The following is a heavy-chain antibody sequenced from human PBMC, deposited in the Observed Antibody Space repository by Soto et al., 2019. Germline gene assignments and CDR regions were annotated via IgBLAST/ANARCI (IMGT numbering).Heavy chain of an antibody. V-gene: IGHV4-39*01. CDR3: ARTSQVYDFWSGFQGWFDP. Sequence: QLQLQESGPGLVKPSETLSLTCIVSGGSISSSSYYWGWIRQPPGKGLEWIGGIYYSGSTYYNLSLKSRVTISVDTSKNQFSLKLSSVTAADTAVYYCARTSQVYDFWSGFQGWFDPWGQGTLVTVSS. CDR2: IYYSGST. D-gene: IGHD3-3*01. CDR1: GGSISSSSYY. J-gene: IGHJ5*02.